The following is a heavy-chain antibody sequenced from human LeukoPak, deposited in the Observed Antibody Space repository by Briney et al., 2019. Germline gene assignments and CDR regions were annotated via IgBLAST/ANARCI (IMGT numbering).Heavy chain of an antibody. V-gene: IGHV4-59*02. CDR3: ARGGYSSSLGENAFDI. Sequence: SETLSLTCTVSGGSVTTSFWSWVRQPPGKGLEWIGYIYYSGGTNYNPSLKSRVTISVDTSKNHFSLRLSSVTAADTAVYYCARGGYSSSLGENAFDIWGQGTMVTVSS. CDR2: IYYSGGT. CDR1: GGSVTTSF. D-gene: IGHD6-6*01. J-gene: IGHJ3*02.